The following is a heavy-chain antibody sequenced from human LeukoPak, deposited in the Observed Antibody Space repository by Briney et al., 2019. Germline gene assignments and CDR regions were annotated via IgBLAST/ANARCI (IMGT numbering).Heavy chain of an antibody. Sequence: SETLSLTCTVSGGSISSSSYYWGLIRQPPGKGLEWIGSIYYSGSTYYNPSLKSRVTISVDTSKNQFSLKLSSVTAADTAVYYCARHSLSYYDILTGYSSPFDYWGQGTLVTVSS. D-gene: IGHD3-9*01. CDR1: GGSISSSSYY. V-gene: IGHV4-39*01. CDR2: IYYSGST. J-gene: IGHJ4*02. CDR3: ARHSLSYYDILTGYSSPFDY.